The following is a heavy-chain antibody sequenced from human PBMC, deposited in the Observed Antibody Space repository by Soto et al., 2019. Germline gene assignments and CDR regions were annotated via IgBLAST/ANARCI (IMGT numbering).Heavy chain of an antibody. J-gene: IGHJ4*02. CDR1: GGTFSSYA. D-gene: IGHD2-2*01. CDR3: ARDGGYCSSTSCYVVSGGFDD. CDR2: IIPIFGTA. Sequence: QVQLVQSGAEVKKPGSSVKVSCKASGGTFSSYAISWVRQAPGQGLEWMGGIIPIFGTANYAQKFQGRVTITAEESTSTAYMELSSRRSEDTAVYYCARDGGYCSSTSCYVVSGGFDDWGQGTLVTVSS. V-gene: IGHV1-69*01.